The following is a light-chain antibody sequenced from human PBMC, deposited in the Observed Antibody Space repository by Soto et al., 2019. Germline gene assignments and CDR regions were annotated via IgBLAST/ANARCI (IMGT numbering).Light chain of an antibody. J-gene: IGLJ1*01. CDR3: AAWDDSLSAHNYV. CDR2: RNN. V-gene: IGLV1-47*01. CDR1: SSNIGSNY. Sequence: QSVLTQPASACGTPGQRVTISCSGSSSNIGSNYVYWYQQLPGTAPKLLIYRNNQRPSGVPDRFSGSKSGTSASLAIRGLRSEDEADYYCAAWDDSLSAHNYVFGTGTKVTVL.